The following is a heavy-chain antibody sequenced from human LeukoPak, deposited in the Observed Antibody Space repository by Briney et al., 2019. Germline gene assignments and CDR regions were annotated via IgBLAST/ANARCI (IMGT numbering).Heavy chain of an antibody. Sequence: GGSLRLSCAASGFTFSSYAMHWVRQAPGKGLEWVAVISYDGSNKYYADSVKGRFTISRDNSKNTLYLQMNSLRAEDTAVYYCARVPWAVAAPGYFDYWGQGTLVTVSS. D-gene: IGHD6-19*01. CDR2: ISYDGSNK. CDR1: GFTFSSYA. J-gene: IGHJ4*02. V-gene: IGHV3-30-3*01. CDR3: ARVPWAVAAPGYFDY.